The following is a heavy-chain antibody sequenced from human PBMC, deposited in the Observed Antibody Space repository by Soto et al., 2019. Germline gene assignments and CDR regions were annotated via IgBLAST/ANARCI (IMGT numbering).Heavy chain of an antibody. CDR2: IYYSGGT. J-gene: IGHJ3*02. CDR1: GGSFSDYY. Sequence: SETLSLTCAFYGGSFSDYYWTLIRQPPGKGLEWIGSIYYSGGTYYNPSLKSRVTISVDTSKNQFSLKLSSVTAADTAVYYCARVWGGAFDIWGQGTMVTVSS. CDR3: ARVWGGAFDI. D-gene: IGHD3-10*01. V-gene: IGHV4-34*01.